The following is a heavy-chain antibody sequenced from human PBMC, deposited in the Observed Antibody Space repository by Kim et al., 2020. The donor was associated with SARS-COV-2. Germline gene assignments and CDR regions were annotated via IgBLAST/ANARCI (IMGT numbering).Heavy chain of an antibody. Sequence: SVKVSCKASGGTFSSYAISWVRQAPGQGLEWMGRIIPILGIANYAQKFQGRVTITADKSTSTAYMELSSLRSEDTAVYYCARVGGTTVTTFDYWGQGTLVTVSS. V-gene: IGHV1-69*04. J-gene: IGHJ4*02. D-gene: IGHD4-17*01. CDR2: IIPILGIA. CDR3: ARVGGTTVTTFDY. CDR1: GGTFSSYA.